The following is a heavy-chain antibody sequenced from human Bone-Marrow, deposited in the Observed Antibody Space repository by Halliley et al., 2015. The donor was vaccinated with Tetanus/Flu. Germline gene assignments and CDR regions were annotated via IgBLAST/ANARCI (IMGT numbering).Heavy chain of an antibody. V-gene: IGHV4-59*01. CDR2: VYPSGST. Sequence: GDVYPSGSTGYTPPLKSRVTISADTSKNQFSLKLMSVTAADTAVYYCARDSSWLVLPNGMDVWGLGTTVSVSS. D-gene: IGHD2-2*01. CDR3: ARDSSWLVLPNGMDV. J-gene: IGHJ6*02.